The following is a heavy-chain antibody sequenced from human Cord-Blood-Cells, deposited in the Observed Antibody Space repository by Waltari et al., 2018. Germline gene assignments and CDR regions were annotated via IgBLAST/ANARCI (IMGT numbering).Heavy chain of an antibody. CDR3: ARIRRSSSWYKDDAFDI. D-gene: IGHD6-13*01. J-gene: IGHJ3*02. V-gene: IGHV2-26*01. CDR1: GFSLSTARMG. CDR2: IFSNDEK. Sequence: QVTLKASGPVLVKPTETLTLTCTVSGFSLSTARMGVSWIRQPPGKALEWLAHIFSNDEKSYSTSLKSRLTISKDTSKSQVVLTMTNMDPVDTATYYCARIRRSSSWYKDDAFDIWGQGTMVTVSS.